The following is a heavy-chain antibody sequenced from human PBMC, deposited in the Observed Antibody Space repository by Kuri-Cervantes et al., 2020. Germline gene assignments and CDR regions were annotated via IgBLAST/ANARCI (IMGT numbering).Heavy chain of an antibody. CDR3: ARIGPPGYYGMDV. J-gene: IGHJ6*02. Sequence: SGPTLVKPTQTLTLTCTFSGFSLSTSGVGVGWIRQPPGKALEWLAHIFSNDEKSYSTSLKSRLTISKDTSKSQVVLTMTNMDPVDTATYYCARIGPPGYYGMDVWGQGTTVTVSS. D-gene: IGHD3-10*01. CDR1: GFSLSTSGVG. CDR2: IFSNDEK. V-gene: IGHV2-26*01.